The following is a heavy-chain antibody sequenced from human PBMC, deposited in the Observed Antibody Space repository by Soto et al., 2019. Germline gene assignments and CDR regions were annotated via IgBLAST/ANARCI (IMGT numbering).Heavy chain of an antibody. J-gene: IGHJ5*02. CDR3: ASSHCSSTSCYRDNWFDP. CDR1: GGTFSSYT. V-gene: IGHV1-69*02. Sequence: QVQLVQSGAEVKKPGSSVKVSCKASGGTFSSYTISWVRQAPGQGLEWMGRIIPILGIANYAQKFQGRVTITAEKSTSTAYMELSSLRSEDTAVYYCASSHCSSTSCYRDNWFDPWGQGTLVTVSS. D-gene: IGHD2-2*01. CDR2: IIPILGIA.